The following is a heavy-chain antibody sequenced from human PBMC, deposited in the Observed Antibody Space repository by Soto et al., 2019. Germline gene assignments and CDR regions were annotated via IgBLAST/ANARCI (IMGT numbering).Heavy chain of an antibody. CDR2: IYSGGST. V-gene: IGHV3-53*04. CDR3: ARSQVYCSGGSCYRDLVSAFDI. D-gene: IGHD2-15*01. Sequence: EVQLVESGGGLVQPGGSLRLSCAASGFTVSSNYMSWVRQAPGKGLEWVSVIYSGGSTYYADSVKGRFTISRHNSKNTLYLQMNSLRAEDTAVYYCARSQVYCSGGSCYRDLVSAFDIWGQGTMVTVSS. J-gene: IGHJ3*02. CDR1: GFTVSSNY.